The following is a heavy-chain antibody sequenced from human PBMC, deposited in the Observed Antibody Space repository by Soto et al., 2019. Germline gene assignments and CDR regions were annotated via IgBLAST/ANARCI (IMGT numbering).Heavy chain of an antibody. CDR1: GYTFTSYG. D-gene: IGHD3-10*01. CDR2: INTYNSNT. CDR3: ARSITMVRGTPRIMDV. Sequence: QVQLVQSGVEVKKPGASVKVSCKASGYTFTSYGINWVRQAPGQGLEWLGWINTYNSNTSYARKLQGRVTMTTDTSTSTAYMELRSLRSDDTGVYYCARSITMVRGTPRIMDVWGQGTTVTVSS. V-gene: IGHV1-18*04. J-gene: IGHJ6*02.